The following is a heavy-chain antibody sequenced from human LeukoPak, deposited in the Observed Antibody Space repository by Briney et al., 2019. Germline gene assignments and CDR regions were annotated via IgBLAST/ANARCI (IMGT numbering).Heavy chain of an antibody. Sequence: SETLSLTCTVSGGSISSYYWSWIRQPPGKGLEWIGYIYYSGSTNYNPSLKSRVTIPVDTSKNQFSLKLSSVTAADTAVYYCALVGATRLYVYCHMDVWGKGTTVTISS. CDR1: GGSISSYY. CDR2: IYYSGST. CDR3: ALVGATRLYVYCHMDV. V-gene: IGHV4-59*12. D-gene: IGHD1-26*01. J-gene: IGHJ6*03.